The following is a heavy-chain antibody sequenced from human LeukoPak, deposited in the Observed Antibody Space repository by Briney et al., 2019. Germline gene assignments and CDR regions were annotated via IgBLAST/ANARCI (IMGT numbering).Heavy chain of an antibody. V-gene: IGHV3-23*01. CDR3: AKDIAAAGFDAFDI. D-gene: IGHD6-13*01. CDR1: GFTFSSYA. Sequence: HPGGSLRLSCAASGFTFSSYAMSWVRQAPGKGLEWVSAIRDSGSSTHYADSVKGRFTTFRDNSKNTLYLQMNSLRAEDTAVYYCAKDIAAAGFDAFDIWGQGTMVTVSS. CDR2: IRDSGSST. J-gene: IGHJ3*02.